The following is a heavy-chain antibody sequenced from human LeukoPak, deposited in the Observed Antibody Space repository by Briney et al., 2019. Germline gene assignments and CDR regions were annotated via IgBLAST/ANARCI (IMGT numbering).Heavy chain of an antibody. V-gene: IGHV3-7*03. CDR1: GFSFSSYW. CDR2: IKEDGREK. CDR3: ARDPNWGSPSRYFDY. D-gene: IGHD7-27*01. Sequence: GGSLGLSCVASGFSFSSYWMSWVRQAPGKGLEWVANIKEDGREKYYVDSVKGRFTISRDNAKNSLYLQMNSLRAEDTAVYYCARDPNWGSPSRYFDYWGQGTLVTVSS. J-gene: IGHJ4*02.